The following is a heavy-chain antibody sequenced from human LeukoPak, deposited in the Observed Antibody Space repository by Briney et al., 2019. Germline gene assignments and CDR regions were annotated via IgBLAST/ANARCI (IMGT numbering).Heavy chain of an antibody. Sequence: SETLSLTCTVSGGSVSRGGYYWNWIRQHPGKGLEWIGFTSYSEGTYYNPSLMSRITISVDRSQNQFSLKMRDVTAADTAVYFCATADWESFYFDSWSQGVLVAVSS. D-gene: IGHD1-26*01. CDR3: ATADWESFYFDS. CDR1: GGSVSRGGYY. V-gene: IGHV4-31*03. J-gene: IGHJ4*02. CDR2: TSYSEGT.